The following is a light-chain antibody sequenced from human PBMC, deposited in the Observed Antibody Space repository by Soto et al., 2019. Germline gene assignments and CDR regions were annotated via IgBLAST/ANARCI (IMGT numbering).Light chain of an antibody. J-gene: IGLJ2*01. CDR3: AAWDDSLSAVV. V-gene: IGLV1-47*01. CDR1: SSNVGGNS. CDR2: RNN. Sequence: QSVLTQPPSASGTPGQTVTMYCSGSSSNVGGNSVYWYQQLPGTAPKLLIYRNNQRPSGVPERFSGSKSGTSASLAISGLRSEDEADYYCAAWDDSLSAVVFGGGTKLTVL.